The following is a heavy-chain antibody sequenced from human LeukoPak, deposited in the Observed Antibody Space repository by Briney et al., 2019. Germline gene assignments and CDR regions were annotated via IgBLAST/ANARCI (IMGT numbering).Heavy chain of an antibody. V-gene: IGHV3-33*06. D-gene: IGHD5-18*01. J-gene: IGHJ6*03. CDR2: IWYDGSNK. CDR1: GFTFSSYG. CDR3: AKDRGYSYGYYMDV. Sequence: PGGSLRPSCAASGFTFSSYGMHWVRQAPGKGLEWVAVIWYDGSNKYYADSVKGRFTISRDNSKNTLYLQMNSLRAEATAVYYCAKDRGYSYGYYMDVWGKGTTVTVSS.